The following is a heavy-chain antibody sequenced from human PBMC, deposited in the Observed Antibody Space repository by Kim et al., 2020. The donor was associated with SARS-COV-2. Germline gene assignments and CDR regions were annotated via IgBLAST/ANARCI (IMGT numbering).Heavy chain of an antibody. CDR3: ARGGTTQLLRRAFDI. D-gene: IGHD4-17*01. CDR2: INSDGSST. CDR1: GFTFSSYW. V-gene: IGHV3-74*01. J-gene: IGHJ3*02. Sequence: GGSLRLSCAASGFTFSSYWMHWVRQAPGKGLVWVSRINSDGSSTSYADSVKGRFTISRDNAKNTLYLQMNSLRAEDTAVYYCARGGTTQLLRRAFDIWGQGTMVTVSS.